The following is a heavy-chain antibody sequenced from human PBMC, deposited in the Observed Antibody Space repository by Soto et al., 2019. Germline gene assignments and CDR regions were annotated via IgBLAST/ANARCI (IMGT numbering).Heavy chain of an antibody. CDR1: GGTFSSYA. CDR2: IIPIFGTA. D-gene: IGHD5-18*01. V-gene: IGHV1-69*13. CDR3: ARDVPRGYSYGKIFDY. Sequence: ASVKVSCKASGGTFSSYAISWVRQAPGQGLEWMGGIIPIFGTANYAQKFQGRVTITADESTSTAYMELSSLRSEDTAVYYCARDVPRGYSYGKIFDYWGQGTLVTVSS. J-gene: IGHJ4*02.